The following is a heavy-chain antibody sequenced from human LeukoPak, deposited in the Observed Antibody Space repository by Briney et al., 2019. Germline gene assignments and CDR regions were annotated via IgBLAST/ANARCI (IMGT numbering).Heavy chain of an antibody. J-gene: IGHJ4*02. Sequence: GRSLRLSCAASGFTFSSHGMHWVRQAPGKGLEWVAVISYDGSAKNYADSVKGRFTISRDDSKNTLYLQMNSLRAEDTAVYYCAKAATYYYDSSGYIDYWGQGTLVTVSS. CDR2: ISYDGSAK. CDR3: AKAATYYYDSSGYIDY. D-gene: IGHD3-22*01. V-gene: IGHV3-30-3*01. CDR1: GFTFSSHG.